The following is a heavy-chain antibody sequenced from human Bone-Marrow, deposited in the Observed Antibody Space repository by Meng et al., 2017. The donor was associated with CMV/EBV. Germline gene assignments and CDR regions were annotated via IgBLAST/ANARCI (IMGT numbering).Heavy chain of an antibody. CDR3: AGSSTSNGYGMEV. J-gene: IGHJ6*01. V-gene: IGHV1-69*05. Sequence: SVKVSCKASGGTFSSYAISWVRQAPGQGLEWMGGIIPIFGTANYAQKFQGRVTITTDESTSTAYMELSSLRSEDTAVYYCAGSSTSNGYGMEVWGQGNTVNVVS. CDR2: IIPIFGTA. CDR1: GGTFSSYA. D-gene: IGHD2-2*01.